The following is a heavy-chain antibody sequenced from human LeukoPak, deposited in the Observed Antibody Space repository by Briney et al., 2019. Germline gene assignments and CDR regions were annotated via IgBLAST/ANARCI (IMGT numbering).Heavy chain of an antibody. CDR1: GGSFSGYY. D-gene: IGHD3-10*01. V-gene: IGHV4-34*01. J-gene: IGHJ4*02. CDR3: ARGYYYGSGSYYNGPNSYYFDY. CDR2: INHSGST. Sequence: SETLSLTCAVYGGSFSGYYWSWIRQPPGKGLEWIGEINHSGSTNYNPSLKSRVTISVNTSKNQFSLKLSSVTATDTAVYYCARGYYYGSGSYYNGPNSYYFDYWGQGTLVTVSS.